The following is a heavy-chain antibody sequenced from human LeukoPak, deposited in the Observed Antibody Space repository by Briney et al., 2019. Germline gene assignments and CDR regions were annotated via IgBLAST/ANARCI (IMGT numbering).Heavy chain of an antibody. CDR2: IYYSGST. Sequence: SETLSLTCTVSGGSISSYYWSWIRQPPGKGXEWIGYIYYSGSTNYNPSLKSRVTISVDTSKNQFSLKLSSVTAADTAVYYCARSSEVATIDYWGQGTLVTVSS. J-gene: IGHJ4*02. CDR3: ARSSEVATIDY. CDR1: GGSISSYY. D-gene: IGHD5-12*01. V-gene: IGHV4-59*08.